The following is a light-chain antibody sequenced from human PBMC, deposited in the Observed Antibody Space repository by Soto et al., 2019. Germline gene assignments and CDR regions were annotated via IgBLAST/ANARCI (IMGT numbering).Light chain of an antibody. J-gene: IGKJ4*01. CDR1: QGISSY. CDR2: AAS. CDR3: QQLESYPLT. Sequence: IQLTQSPSSLSASEGDRVTITCRASQGISSYLAWYQQKPGKAPKVLIYAASTLQSGVPSRFSGSGSGTDFTLTISSLQAEDSATYYCQQLESYPLTFGGGTKVDIK. V-gene: IGKV1-9*01.